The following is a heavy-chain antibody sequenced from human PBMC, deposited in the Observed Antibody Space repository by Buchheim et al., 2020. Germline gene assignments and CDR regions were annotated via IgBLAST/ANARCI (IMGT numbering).Heavy chain of an antibody. CDR3: ARDFGWDYGDYGAFDY. V-gene: IGHV4-39*07. Sequence: QLQLQESGPGLVKPSETLSLTCTVSGGSISSNSYYWGWIRQPPGKGLEWIGSIYYSGSTYYNPSLKSRVTISVDTSKNQFSLKLSSVTAADTAVYYCARDFGWDYGDYGAFDYWGQGTL. D-gene: IGHD4-17*01. J-gene: IGHJ4*02. CDR2: IYYSGST. CDR1: GGSISSNSYY.